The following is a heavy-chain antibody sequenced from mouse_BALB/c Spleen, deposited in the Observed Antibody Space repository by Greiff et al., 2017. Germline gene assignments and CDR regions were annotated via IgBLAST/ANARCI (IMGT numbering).Heavy chain of an antibody. Sequence: EVKLMESGPSLVKPSQTLSLTCSVTGDSITSGYWNWIRKFPGNKLEYMGYISYSGSTYYNPSLKSRISITRDTSKNQYYLQLNSVTTEDTATYYCARCHYGYYAMDYWGQGTSVTVSS. D-gene: IGHD1-1*02. CDR2: ISYSGST. J-gene: IGHJ4*01. CDR1: GDSITSGY. V-gene: IGHV3-8*02. CDR3: ARCHYGYYAMDY.